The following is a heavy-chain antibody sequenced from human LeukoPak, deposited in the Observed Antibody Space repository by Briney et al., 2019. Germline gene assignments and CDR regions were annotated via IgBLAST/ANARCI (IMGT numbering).Heavy chain of an antibody. CDR2: IYYSGSS. J-gene: IGHJ4*02. CDR3: AASGYSTRWYYYDF. V-gene: IGHV4-39*01. CDR1: GGSISSSSYY. Sequence: SETLSLTCTVSGGSISSSSYYWGWIRQPPGKGLEWIGSIYYSGSSYYTPSLKSRLTISVDTSKDQFSLKLTSVTAADTAVYYCAASGYSTRWYYYDFWGQGTLVTVAS. D-gene: IGHD2-8*01.